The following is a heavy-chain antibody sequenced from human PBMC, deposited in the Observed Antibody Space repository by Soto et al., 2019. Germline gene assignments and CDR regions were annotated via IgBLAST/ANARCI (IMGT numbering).Heavy chain of an antibody. CDR3: ARGYYHILTGPHSYFDY. V-gene: IGHV4-30-2*01. Sequence: QLQLQESGSGLVKPSQTLSLTCAVSGVSISSGGYSWSWIRQPPGKGLEWIGYIYHSGSTYYNPSLKSRVTISVDRSKNQFSLKLSSVTAADTAVYYCARGYYHILTGPHSYFDYWGPGTLVTVSS. D-gene: IGHD3-9*01. CDR1: GVSISSGGYS. CDR2: IYHSGST. J-gene: IGHJ4*02.